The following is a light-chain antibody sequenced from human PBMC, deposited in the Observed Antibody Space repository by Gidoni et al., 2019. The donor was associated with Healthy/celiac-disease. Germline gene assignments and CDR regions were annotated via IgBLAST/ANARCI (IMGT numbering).Light chain of an antibody. CDR3: QQSYSTFWT. J-gene: IGKJ1*01. V-gene: IGKV1-39*01. CDR1: QSISSY. Sequence: DSQMTQSPSSLSASVGDRVTITCRASQSISSYLHWYQQKPGKAPKLLIYAASSLQSGVPSRFSGSGSGTAFTLPISSLQPEDFATYYCQQSYSTFWTFGQGTKVEIK. CDR2: AAS.